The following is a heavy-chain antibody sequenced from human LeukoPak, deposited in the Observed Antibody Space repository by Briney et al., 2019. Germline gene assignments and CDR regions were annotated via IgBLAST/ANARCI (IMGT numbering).Heavy chain of an antibody. CDR1: GYSFTNYW. D-gene: IGHD3-22*01. CDR2: IYPGDSSV. V-gene: IGHV5-51*01. CDR3: VRSLPGDTSGYYYCDS. J-gene: IGHJ4*02. Sequence: GESLKISCQGSGYSFTNYWIGWVRQMPGKGLEWMGIIYPGDSSVRYIPSFQGQVTFSADKSISTAYLQRSSLKASDTAIYYCVRSLPGDTSGYYYCDSWGQGTLVTVSS.